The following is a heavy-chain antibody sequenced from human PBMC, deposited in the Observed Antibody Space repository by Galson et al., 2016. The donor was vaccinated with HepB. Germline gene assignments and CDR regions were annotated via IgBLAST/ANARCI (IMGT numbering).Heavy chain of an antibody. CDR3: ARASIAERTFDI. D-gene: IGHD6-6*01. CDR1: GFSFSSYA. J-gene: IGHJ3*02. V-gene: IGHV3-30-3*01. Sequence: SLRLSCAASGFSFSSYAMHWVRQAPGKGLEWVAVISYDGSKKHYADSVKGRFTISRDNSKNTLYLQMNSLRAEDTAVYYCARASIAERTFDIWGQGTMVTVSS. CDR2: ISYDGSKK.